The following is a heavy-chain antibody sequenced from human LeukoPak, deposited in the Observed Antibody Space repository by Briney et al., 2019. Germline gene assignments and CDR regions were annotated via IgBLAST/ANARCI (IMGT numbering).Heavy chain of an antibody. CDR1: GGSISSYY. Sequence: SETLSLTCTVSGGSISSYYWSWIRQPPWKGLEWIGYIYYSGSTNYNPSLKSRVTISVDTSKNQFPLKLSSVTAADTAVYYCARVARSNYHYYYYMDVWGKGTTVTVSS. D-gene: IGHD4-11*01. J-gene: IGHJ6*03. CDR3: ARVARSNYHYYYYMDV. CDR2: IYYSGST. V-gene: IGHV4-59*01.